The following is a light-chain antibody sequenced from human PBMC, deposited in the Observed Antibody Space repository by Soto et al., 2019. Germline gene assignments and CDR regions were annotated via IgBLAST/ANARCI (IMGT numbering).Light chain of an antibody. Sequence: EIVLTQSPATLSVSPGERATLSCRASQSVGSNLAWFQQKPGQAPRLLIYGASTRATGVPARFSGSGSGTEFTLTISSLQPDDFATYYCQQYNTYWTFGQGTKVEVK. CDR2: GAS. J-gene: IGKJ1*01. CDR3: QQYNTYWT. V-gene: IGKV3-15*01. CDR1: QSVGSN.